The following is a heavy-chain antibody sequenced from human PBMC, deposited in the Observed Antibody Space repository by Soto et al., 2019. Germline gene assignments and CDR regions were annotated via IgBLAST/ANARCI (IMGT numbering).Heavy chain of an antibody. CDR2: ISGSGGST. CDR3: AKVSGATTFYYYGMDV. D-gene: IGHD1-26*01. J-gene: IGHJ6*02. V-gene: IGHV3-23*01. CDR1: GFTFSRYA. Sequence: HPGGSLRLSCAASGFTFSRYAMSWVRQAPGKGLEWVSAISGSGGSTYYADSVKGRFTISRDNSKNTLYLQMNSLRAEDTAVYYCAKVSGATTFYYYGMDVWGQGTTVTVSS.